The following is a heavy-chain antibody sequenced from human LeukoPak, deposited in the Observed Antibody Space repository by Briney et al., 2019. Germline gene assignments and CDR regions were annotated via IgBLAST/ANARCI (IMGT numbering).Heavy chain of an antibody. CDR3: AKELAPYYQLHQD. Sequence: GGSLRLSCAASGFTFRSFAMHWVRQAPGKGLEWVAVVSTDGSNQFYADSVKGRFTISRDNSKSTLYLQMNSLRVEDTAVYYCAKELAPYYQLHQDWGQGTLVTVSS. J-gene: IGHJ4*02. D-gene: IGHD2-2*01. CDR2: VSTDGSNQ. V-gene: IGHV3-30-3*01. CDR1: GFTFRSFA.